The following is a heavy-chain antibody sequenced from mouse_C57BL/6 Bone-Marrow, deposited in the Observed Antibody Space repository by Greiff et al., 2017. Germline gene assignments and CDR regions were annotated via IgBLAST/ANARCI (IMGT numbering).Heavy chain of an antibody. D-gene: IGHD1-1*01. CDR2: ISSGSSTI. CDR1: GFTFSDYG. CDR3: ARCSPAWFAY. J-gene: IGHJ3*01. Sequence: DVQLVESGGGLVKPGGSLKLSCAASGFTFSDYGMHWVRQAPEKGLEWVAYISSGSSTIYYADTVKGRFTISRDNAKNTLFLQMSSLRSEDTAMYYCARCSPAWFAYWGQGTLVTVSA. V-gene: IGHV5-17*01.